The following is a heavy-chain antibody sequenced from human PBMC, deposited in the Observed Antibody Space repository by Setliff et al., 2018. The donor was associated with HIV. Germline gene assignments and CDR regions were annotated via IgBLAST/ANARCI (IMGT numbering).Heavy chain of an antibody. J-gene: IGHJ4*02. Sequence: GGSLRLSCAASGFSFSNYAMTWVRQAPGKGLEWVSSISGSGDSAYYADSVRGRFTISRDFSNNTLYLQMNGLRAEDTAVYHCAKDMNYNNDYPGVLGSWGRGTLVTVSS. CDR1: GFSFSNYA. V-gene: IGHV3-23*01. CDR2: ISGSGDSA. D-gene: IGHD3-16*01. CDR3: AKDMNYNNDYPGVLGS.